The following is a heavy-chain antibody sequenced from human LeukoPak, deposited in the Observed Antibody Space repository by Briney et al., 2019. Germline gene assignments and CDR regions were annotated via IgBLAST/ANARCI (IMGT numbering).Heavy chain of an antibody. CDR1: GFTLSSYS. CDR3: ARDTEGAELFDY. J-gene: IGHJ4*02. V-gene: IGHV3-21*01. D-gene: IGHD1-26*01. Sequence: GGSLRLSCAASGFTLSSYSMNWVRQAPGKGLEWVSSISSSSSYIYYADSVKGRFTISRDNAKNSLYLQMNSLRAEDTAVYYCARDTEGAELFDYWGQGTLVTVSS. CDR2: ISSSSSYI.